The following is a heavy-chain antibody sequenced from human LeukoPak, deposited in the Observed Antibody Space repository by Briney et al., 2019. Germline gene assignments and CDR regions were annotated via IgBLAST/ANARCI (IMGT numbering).Heavy chain of an antibody. D-gene: IGHD4-17*01. J-gene: IGHJ1*01. Sequence: ASVKVSCKSSGYTFTSYGISWVRQPPGQGLAWMGWISAYNGNTNYARKLQGRVTMTTDTSTSTAYMELRSLRSDDTAVYYCARVSYGDYEYFQHWGQGTLVTVSS. CDR2: ISAYNGNT. CDR3: ARVSYGDYEYFQH. V-gene: IGHV1-18*01. CDR1: GYTFTSYG.